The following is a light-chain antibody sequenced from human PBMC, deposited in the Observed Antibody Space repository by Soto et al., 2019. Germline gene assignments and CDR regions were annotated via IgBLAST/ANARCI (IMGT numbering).Light chain of an antibody. J-gene: IGKJ1*01. V-gene: IGKV1-5*01. CDR1: QSIDTW. Sequence: DIQMPQSPSTLSASVGDSFPITCRASQSIDTWLAWYQQKPGKAPRLLIYDASSLESGVPSRFSGSGSGTEFTLTIGSLQPDDFATYFCQQYYTFSGTFGQGTKVDIK. CDR3: QQYYTFSGT. CDR2: DAS.